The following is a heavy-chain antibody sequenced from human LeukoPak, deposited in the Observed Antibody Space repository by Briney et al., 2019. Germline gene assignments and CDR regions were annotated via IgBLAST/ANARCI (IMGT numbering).Heavy chain of an antibody. V-gene: IGHV3-30-3*01. CDR1: GFTFSSYA. Sequence: GGSLRLSCAASGFTFSSYAMHWVRQAPGKGLEWVAVISYDGSNKYYADSVKGRFTISRDNSKNTLYLQMNSLRAEDTAVYYCARDRGYTLFDPWGQGTLVTVSS. CDR3: ARDRGYTLFDP. D-gene: IGHD6-13*01. J-gene: IGHJ5*02. CDR2: ISYDGSNK.